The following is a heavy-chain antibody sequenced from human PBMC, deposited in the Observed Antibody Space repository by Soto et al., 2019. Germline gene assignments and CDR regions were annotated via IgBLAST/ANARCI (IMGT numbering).Heavy chain of an antibody. J-gene: IGHJ6*02. Sequence: GGSLRLSCAASAFTFSSYSMNWVRQAPGKGLEWVSSISSSSSYIYYADSVKGRFTISRDNAKNSLFLQMNSLRAEDTAVYYCAKALDYGDYFSGMDVWGQGTTVTVS. V-gene: IGHV3-21*01. D-gene: IGHD4-17*01. CDR2: ISSSSSYI. CDR1: AFTFSSYS. CDR3: AKALDYGDYFSGMDV.